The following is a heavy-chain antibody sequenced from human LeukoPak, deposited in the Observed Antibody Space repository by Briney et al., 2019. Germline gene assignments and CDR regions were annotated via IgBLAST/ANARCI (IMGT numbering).Heavy chain of an antibody. V-gene: IGHV1-2*02. Sequence: ASVTVSCTASGYTFTYYYMHWVRLAPGQGLEWTGWISPNSGGTNYAQKFQGRVTMTRDTSISTAYMELSRLRSDDTAVYYCARDYVGDNWFDPWGQGTLVTVSS. CDR2: ISPNSGGT. CDR1: GYTFTYYY. CDR3: ARDYVGDNWFDP. D-gene: IGHD3-16*01. J-gene: IGHJ5*02.